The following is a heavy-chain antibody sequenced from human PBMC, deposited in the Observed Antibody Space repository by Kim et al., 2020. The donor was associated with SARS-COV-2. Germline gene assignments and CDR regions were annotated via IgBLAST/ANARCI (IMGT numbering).Heavy chain of an antibody. V-gene: IGHV3-11*05. J-gene: IGHJ4*02. CDR3: ARGSSSRGKEDY. Sequence: GGSLRLSCAASGFTFSDYYMSWIRQAPGKGLEWVSYISSSSSYTNYADSVKGRFTISRDNAKNSLYLQMNSLRAEDTAVYYCARGSSSRGKEDYWGQGTLVTVSS. CDR1: GFTFSDYY. D-gene: IGHD2-2*01. CDR2: ISSSSSYT.